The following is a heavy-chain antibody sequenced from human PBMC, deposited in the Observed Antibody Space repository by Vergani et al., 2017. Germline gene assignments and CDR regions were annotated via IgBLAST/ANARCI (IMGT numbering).Heavy chain of an antibody. CDR3: ARDALPIVPAAIFGDMGYYYYYMDV. D-gene: IGHD2-2*02. CDR2: ISSSSSYI. CDR1: GFTFSSYS. Sequence: EVQLVESGGGLVKPGGSLRLSCAASGFTFSSYSMNWVRQAPGKGLEWVSSISSSSSYIYYADSVKGRFTISRDNAKKSLYLQMKSLRAEDTAVAYCARDALPIVPAAIFGDMGYYYYYMDVWGKGTTVTVSS. J-gene: IGHJ6*03. V-gene: IGHV3-21*01.